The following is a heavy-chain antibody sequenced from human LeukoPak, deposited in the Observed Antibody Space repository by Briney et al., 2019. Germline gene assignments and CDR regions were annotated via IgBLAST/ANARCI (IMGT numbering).Heavy chain of an antibody. Sequence: SVKVSCKASGGTFSSYAISGVRHAPGQGLEWMGGIIPLFGTANYAQKFQGRVTITADKSTSTAYMELSSLRSEDTAVYYCASRMGVDSSSWYGAFDIWGQGTMVTVSS. J-gene: IGHJ3*02. V-gene: IGHV1-69*06. CDR1: GGTFSSYA. CDR2: IIPLFGTA. D-gene: IGHD6-13*01. CDR3: ASRMGVDSSSWYGAFDI.